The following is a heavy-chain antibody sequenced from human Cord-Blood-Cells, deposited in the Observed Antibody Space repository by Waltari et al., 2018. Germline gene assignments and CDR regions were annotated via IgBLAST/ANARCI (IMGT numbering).Heavy chain of an antibody. CDR2: ISGSGGST. Sequence: EVQLLESGGGLVQPGGSLRLSCAASGFTFSSYAMSWVRQAPGKGLEWVSAISGSGGSTYYADSVKGRFTISRDNSKNTLYLQMNSLRAEDTSVYYCAKDPLGYSYGYYFDYWGQGTLVTVSS. J-gene: IGHJ4*02. D-gene: IGHD5-18*01. V-gene: IGHV3-23*01. CDR3: AKDPLGYSYGYYFDY. CDR1: GFTFSSYA.